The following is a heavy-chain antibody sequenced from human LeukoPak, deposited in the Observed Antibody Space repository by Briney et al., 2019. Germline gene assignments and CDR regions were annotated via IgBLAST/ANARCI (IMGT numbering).Heavy chain of an antibody. J-gene: IGHJ4*02. CDR2: IYYSGST. D-gene: IGHD3-16*01. V-gene: IGHV4-39*01. Sequence: SETLSLTCTVSGGSISSSSYYWGWIRQPPGKGLEWIVSIYYSGSTYYNPSLKSRVTISVDTSKNQFSLKLSSVTAADTAVYYCARRSKFDYFDYWGQGTLVTVSS. CDR1: GGSISSSSYY. CDR3: ARRSKFDYFDY.